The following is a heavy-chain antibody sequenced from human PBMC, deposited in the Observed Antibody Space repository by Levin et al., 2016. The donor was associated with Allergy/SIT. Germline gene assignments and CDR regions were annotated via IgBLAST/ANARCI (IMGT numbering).Heavy chain of an antibody. J-gene: IGHJ6*03. CDR3: ARIVAADLYYYYMDV. CDR1: GGSFSGYY. D-gene: IGHD6-13*01. CDR2: INHSGST. Sequence: GSLRLSCAVYGGSFSGYYWSWIRQPPGKGLEWIGEINHSGSTNYNPSLKSRVTISVGKSKNQFSLKLSSVTAADTAVYYCARIVAADLYYYYMDVWGKGTTVTVSS. V-gene: IGHV4-34*01.